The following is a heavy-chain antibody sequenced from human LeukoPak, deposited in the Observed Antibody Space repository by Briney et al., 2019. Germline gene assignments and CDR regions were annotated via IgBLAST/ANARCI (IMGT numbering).Heavy chain of an antibody. J-gene: IGHJ6*03. CDR3: ARVSFFRWAATRPSYYYYYMDV. Sequence: SETLSLTCAVYGGSFSGYYWSWIRQPPGKGLEWIGEINHSGSTNYNPSLKSRVTISVDASKNQFSLKLSSVTAADTAVYYCARVSFFRWAATRPSYYYYYMDVWGKGTTVTISS. CDR1: GGSFSGYY. D-gene: IGHD2-15*01. V-gene: IGHV4-34*01. CDR2: INHSGST.